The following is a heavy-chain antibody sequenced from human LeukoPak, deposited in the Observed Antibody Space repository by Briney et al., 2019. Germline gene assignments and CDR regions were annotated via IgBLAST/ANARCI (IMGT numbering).Heavy chain of an antibody. CDR1: GFTFSSYA. CDR2: ISGSGGST. CDR3: AMSGYCSGGSCYPHHFDY. J-gene: IGHJ4*02. V-gene: IGHV3-23*01. Sequence: GGSLRLSCAASGFTFSSYAMSWVRQAPGKGLEWVSAISGSGGSTHYADSVKGRFTISRDNSKNTLYLQMNSLRAEDTAVYYCAMSGYCSGGSCYPHHFDYWGQGTLVTVSS. D-gene: IGHD2-15*01.